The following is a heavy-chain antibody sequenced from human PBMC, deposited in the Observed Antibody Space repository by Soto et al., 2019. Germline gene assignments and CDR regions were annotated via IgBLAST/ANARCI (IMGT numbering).Heavy chain of an antibody. Sequence: GGSLRLSCAASGFTVTSYYMSWVRQAPGRGLEWVSLIYTGGNTNYADSVKGRFTISRDNSKNTLYLQMNSLRAEDTAVYYCARDYYYGSGNYYRADYYHYGMDVWGQGTTVTVSS. J-gene: IGHJ6*02. CDR3: ARDYYYGSGNYYRADYYHYGMDV. V-gene: IGHV3-53*01. CDR1: GFTVTSYY. D-gene: IGHD3-10*01. CDR2: IYTGGNT.